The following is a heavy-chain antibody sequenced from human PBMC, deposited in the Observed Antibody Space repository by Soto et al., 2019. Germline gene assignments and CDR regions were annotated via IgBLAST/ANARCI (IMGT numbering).Heavy chain of an antibody. J-gene: IGHJ6*02. Sequence: SETLSLTCAVYGGSFSGYYWSWIRQPPGKGLEWIGEINHSGSTNYNPSLKSRVTISVDTSKNQFSLKLSSVTAADTAVYYCARGDIVVVQANHEYYYYYYGMDVWGQGTTVTVS. V-gene: IGHV4-34*01. CDR2: INHSGST. D-gene: IGHD2-2*01. CDR3: ARGDIVVVQANHEYYYYYYGMDV. CDR1: GGSFSGYY.